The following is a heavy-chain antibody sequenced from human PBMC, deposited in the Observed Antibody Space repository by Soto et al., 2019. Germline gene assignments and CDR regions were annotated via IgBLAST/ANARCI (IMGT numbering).Heavy chain of an antibody. CDR3: AKDFATYYDILTGYPQRGMDV. CDR1: GFTFSSYA. D-gene: IGHD3-9*01. Sequence: PGGSLRLSCAASGFTFSSYAMIWVRQAHGKGLEWVSAISGSGGSTYYADSVKGRFTISRDNSKNTLYLQMNSLRAEDTAVYYCAKDFATYYDILTGYPQRGMDVWGQGTTVTAP. V-gene: IGHV3-23*01. CDR2: ISGSGGST. J-gene: IGHJ6*02.